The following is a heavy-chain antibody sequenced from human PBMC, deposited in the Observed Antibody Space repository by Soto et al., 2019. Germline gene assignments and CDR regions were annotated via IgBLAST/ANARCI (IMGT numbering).Heavy chain of an antibody. CDR1: GFTLSHYA. D-gene: IGHD3-16*01. V-gene: IGHV3-30-3*01. CDR3: ARGGGDGGPHDAFDI. Sequence: QVQLVESGGGVVQPGRSLRLSCAASGFTLSHYAMHWVRQAPGKGLEWVAVISFDGSNKDAANSVKGRFTISRDNSKNTLELEKKELGVEETAVYYWARGGGDGGPHDAFDIWGQGTMVTVSS. J-gene: IGHJ3*02. CDR2: ISFDGSNK.